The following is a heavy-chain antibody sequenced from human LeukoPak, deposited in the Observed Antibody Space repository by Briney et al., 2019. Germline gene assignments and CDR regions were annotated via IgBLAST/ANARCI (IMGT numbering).Heavy chain of an antibody. Sequence: PGGSLRLSCAASGFTVSGNYMAWVCQPPGKGLEWIGEIHDSGSTNYNPSLKSRVTILIDKSKNRFSLNLTSVTAADTAVYYCATRATAGPWWGRGTLVTVSS. V-gene: IGHV4-4*02. CDR3: ATRATAGPW. CDR1: GFTVSGNY. CDR2: IHDSGST. J-gene: IGHJ4*02. D-gene: IGHD6-13*01.